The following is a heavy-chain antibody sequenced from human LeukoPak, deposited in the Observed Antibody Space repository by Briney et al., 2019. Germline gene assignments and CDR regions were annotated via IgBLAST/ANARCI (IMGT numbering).Heavy chain of an antibody. Sequence: GGSLRRSCAASGFTFSSYAMSWVRQAPGKGLEWVSAISGSGGSTYYAGSVKGRFTISRDNSKNTLYLQMNSLRAEDTAVYYCAKGGDGYKILYYFDYWGQGTLVTVFS. V-gene: IGHV3-23*01. CDR3: AKGGDGYKILYYFDY. CDR2: ISGSGGST. CDR1: GFTFSSYA. D-gene: IGHD5-24*01. J-gene: IGHJ4*02.